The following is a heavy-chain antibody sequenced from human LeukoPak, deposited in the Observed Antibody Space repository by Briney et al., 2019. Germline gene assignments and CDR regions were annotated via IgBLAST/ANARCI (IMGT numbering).Heavy chain of an antibody. V-gene: IGHV4-59*01. CDR3: ASYCSITNCYEPDLDY. Sequence: NPSETLSLTCSVAGGSMSFYYWSWIRQPPGKGLEWIGYVSYSGSTNYSPSLKSRVTMSVDTSKNQFSLKLSSVTAADTAVYYCASYCSITNCYEPDLDYWGQGTLVTVSS. CDR1: GGSMSFYY. CDR2: VSYSGST. D-gene: IGHD2-2*01. J-gene: IGHJ4*02.